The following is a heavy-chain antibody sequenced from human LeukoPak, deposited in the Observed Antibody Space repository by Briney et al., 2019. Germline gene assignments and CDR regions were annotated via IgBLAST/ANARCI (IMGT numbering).Heavy chain of an antibody. CDR1: GGSISSYY. CDR3: ARDPDLNWFDP. J-gene: IGHJ5*02. V-gene: IGHV4-59*12. CDR2: IYYSGST. Sequence: PSETLSLTCTVSGGSISSYYWSWLRQPPGNGLEWIGYIYYSGSTNYNPSLKSRVTISVDTCKNQFSLKLSSVTAADTAVYYCARDPDLNWFDPWGQGTLVTVSS.